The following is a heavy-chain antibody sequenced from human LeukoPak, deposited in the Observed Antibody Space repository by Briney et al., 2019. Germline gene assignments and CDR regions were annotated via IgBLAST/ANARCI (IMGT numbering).Heavy chain of an antibody. V-gene: IGHV3-7*01. CDR2: IKEDGTEK. D-gene: IGHD6-19*01. CDR1: GFTFSSYW. J-gene: IGHJ3*02. Sequence: PGGYLRFYCAASGFTFSSYWMSWVRQAPGKGLEWVANIKEDGTEKYYVDSVKGRFTISRDNAKNSLYLKMISLRAEDTALYYCAKDIAVAGTKDNAFDIWGQGTMVTVSS. CDR3: AKDIAVAGTKDNAFDI.